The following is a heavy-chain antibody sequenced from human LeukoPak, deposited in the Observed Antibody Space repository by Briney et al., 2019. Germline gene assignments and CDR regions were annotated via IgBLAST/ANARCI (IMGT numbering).Heavy chain of an antibody. J-gene: IGHJ6*03. CDR2: ITSSSSTI. V-gene: IGHV3-48*01. D-gene: IGHD6-25*01. CDR1: GFTFSSYS. CDR3: ARTRSGYNMDV. Sequence: GGSLSLSCAASGFTFSSYSMSWVRQAPGKGLEWISYITSSSSTIHYADSVKGRFTISRDNAKNSLYLQMNSLRAEDTAVYYCARTRSGYNMDVWGKGTTVSVSS.